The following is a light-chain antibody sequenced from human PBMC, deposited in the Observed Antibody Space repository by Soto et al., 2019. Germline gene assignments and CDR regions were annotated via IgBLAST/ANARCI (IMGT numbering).Light chain of an antibody. CDR2: GAS. Sequence: EIVLTQSPGTLSLSPGERATLSCRASQSVSSSYLAWYQQKPGQAPRLLIYGASSRATGIPDRFSGSGSGTDFTLTISRLEPEDFAVYYCQQYGSSPPETFGQGTKVKIK. V-gene: IGKV3-20*01. CDR3: QQYGSSPPET. CDR1: QSVSSSY. J-gene: IGKJ1*01.